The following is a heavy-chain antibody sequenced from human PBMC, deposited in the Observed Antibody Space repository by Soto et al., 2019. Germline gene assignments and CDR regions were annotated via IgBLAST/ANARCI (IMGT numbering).Heavy chain of an antibody. CDR2: IWSDGSNK. CDR3: ARDGNGGMVVAGPTCYFVC. J-gene: IGHJ4*02. D-gene: IGHD2-15*01. Sequence: GRVAVIWSDGSNKYYADSVKGRFTISRDNSKNTLYLQMNSLRAEDTAVYYCARDGNGGMVVAGPTCYFVCWCQGHLGTVSS. V-gene: IGHV3-33*01.